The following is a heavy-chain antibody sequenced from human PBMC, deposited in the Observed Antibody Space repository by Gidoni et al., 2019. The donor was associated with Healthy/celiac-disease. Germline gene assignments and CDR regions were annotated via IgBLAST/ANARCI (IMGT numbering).Heavy chain of an antibody. D-gene: IGHD3-3*01. J-gene: IGHJ4*02. CDR3: ARDAHKSYYDFWSGYYDLYDY. CDR1: GFTFSSYS. CDR2: ISSSSSYI. Sequence: EVQLVESGGGLVKPGGSLRLSCAASGFTFSSYSMNWVRQAPGKGLEWVSSISSSSSYIYYADSVKGRFTISRDNAKNSLYLQMNSLRAEDTAVYYCARDAHKSYYDFWSGYYDLYDYWGQGTLVTVSS. V-gene: IGHV3-21*01.